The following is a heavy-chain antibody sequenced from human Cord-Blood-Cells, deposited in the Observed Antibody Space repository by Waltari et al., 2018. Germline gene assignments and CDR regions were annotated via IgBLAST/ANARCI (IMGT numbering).Heavy chain of an antibody. CDR2: IIPILGIA. V-gene: IGHV1-69*09. J-gene: IGHJ6*03. CDR3: ARDSVVVPAARDYYYYMDV. CDR1: GGTFSSYA. Sequence: QVQLVQSGAEVKKPGSSVKVSCKASGGTFSSYAISWVRQAPGQGREWMGRIIPILGIANYAQKFQGRVTITADKSTSTAYMELSSLRSEDTAVYYCARDSVVVPAARDYYYYMDVWGKGTTVTVSS. D-gene: IGHD2-2*01.